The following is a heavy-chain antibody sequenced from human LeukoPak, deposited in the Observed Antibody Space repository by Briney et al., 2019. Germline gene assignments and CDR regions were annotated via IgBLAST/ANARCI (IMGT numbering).Heavy chain of an antibody. J-gene: IGHJ5*02. D-gene: IGHD3-3*01. V-gene: IGHV4-34*01. Sequence: SETLSLTCAVYGGSFSGYYWSWIRQPPEKGLEWIGEINHSGSANYNPSLKSRVTISVDTSKNQFSLKLSSVTAADTAVYYCARVRDPQFLAWLEEFDPWGQGTLVTVSS. CDR3: ARVRDPQFLAWLEEFDP. CDR2: INHSGSA. CDR1: GGSFSGYY.